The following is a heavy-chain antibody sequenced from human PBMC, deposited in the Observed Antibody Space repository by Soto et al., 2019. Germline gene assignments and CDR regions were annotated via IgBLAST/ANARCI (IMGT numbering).Heavy chain of an antibody. Sequence: SETLSLTCAVYGGSFSGYYWSWIRQPPGKGLEWIGEINHSGSTNYNPSLKSRVTISVDTSKNQFSLKLSSVTAADTAVYYCAIGKVRGVRKRPPEYFQHWGQGTLVTVSS. J-gene: IGHJ1*01. V-gene: IGHV4-34*01. CDR3: AIGKVRGVRKRPPEYFQH. CDR2: INHSGST. D-gene: IGHD3-10*01. CDR1: GGSFSGYY.